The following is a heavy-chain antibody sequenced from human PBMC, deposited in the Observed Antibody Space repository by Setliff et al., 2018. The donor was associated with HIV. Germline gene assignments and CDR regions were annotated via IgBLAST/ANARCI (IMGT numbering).Heavy chain of an antibody. CDR3: VRGPQWLVQKGRVYYFDY. D-gene: IGHD6-19*01. CDR1: GYSINTAYF. V-gene: IGHV4-30-4*08. CDR2: IYYSGSA. J-gene: IGHJ4*02. Sequence: SETLSLTCSVSGYSINTAYFLSWIRQAPGKGLEWIGCIYYSGSAYYNPSLQRRVTISVDTSKNQVSLKLNSMTAADTAVYFCVRGPQWLVQKGRVYYFDYWGQGTLVTVS.